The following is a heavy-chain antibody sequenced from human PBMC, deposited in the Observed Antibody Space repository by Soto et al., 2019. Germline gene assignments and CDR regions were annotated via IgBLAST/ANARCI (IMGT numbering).Heavy chain of an antibody. CDR3: ARDNSLDYDYVWGSYRKNWFDP. CDR2: IYYSGST. Sequence: SETLSLTCTVSGGSISSGDYYWSWIRQPPGKGLEWIGYIYYSGSTYYNPSLKSRVTISVDTSKNQFSLKLSSVTAADTAVYYCARDNSLDYDYVWGSYRKNWFDPWGQGTLVTVSS. J-gene: IGHJ5*02. V-gene: IGHV4-30-4*01. D-gene: IGHD3-16*02. CDR1: GGSISSGDYY.